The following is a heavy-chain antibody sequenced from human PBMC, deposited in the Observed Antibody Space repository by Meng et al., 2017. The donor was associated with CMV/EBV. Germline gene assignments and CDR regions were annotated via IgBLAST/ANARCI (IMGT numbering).Heavy chain of an antibody. CDR3: ARTGEYPTFDY. CDR2: IYYSGST. J-gene: IGHJ4*02. V-gene: IGHV4-30-4*08. CDR1: GGSISSGDYY. D-gene: IGHD2/OR15-2a*01. Sequence: GQWQESAPGLVKPSQTLSPTCTVSGGSISSGDYYWSWIRQPPGKGLEWIGYIYYSGSTYYNPSLKSRVTISVDTSKNQFSLKLSSVTAADTAVYYCARTGEYPTFDYWGQGTLVTVSS.